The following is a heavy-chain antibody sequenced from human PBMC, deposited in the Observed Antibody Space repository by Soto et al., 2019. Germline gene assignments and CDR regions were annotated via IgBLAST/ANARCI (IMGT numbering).Heavy chain of an antibody. CDR1: GGSISSSSYY. D-gene: IGHD5-12*01. V-gene: IGHV4-39*01. J-gene: IGHJ6*02. Sequence: SETLSLTCTVSGGSISSSSYYWGWIRQPPGKGLEWIGSIYYSGSTYYNPSLKSRVTISVDTSKNQFSLKLSSVTAADTAVYYCATQEGSDSGYVLSNYYYYYGMDVWGQGTTVTVSS. CDR2: IYYSGST. CDR3: ATQEGSDSGYVLSNYYYYYGMDV.